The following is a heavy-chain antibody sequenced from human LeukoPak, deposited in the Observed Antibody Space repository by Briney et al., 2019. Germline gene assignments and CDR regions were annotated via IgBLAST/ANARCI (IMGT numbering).Heavy chain of an antibody. CDR1: GFTFSSYA. CDR2: ISGSGGST. J-gene: IGHJ6*02. Sequence: PGGSLRLSCAASGFTFSSYAMSWVRQAPGKGLEWVSAISGSGGSTYYADSVKGRFTISRDNSKKTLYLQMNSLRAEDTAVYYCAKDPRLSCSSTSCYEGYYYGMDVWGQGTTVTVSS. D-gene: IGHD2-2*01. CDR3: AKDPRLSCSSTSCYEGYYYGMDV. V-gene: IGHV3-23*01.